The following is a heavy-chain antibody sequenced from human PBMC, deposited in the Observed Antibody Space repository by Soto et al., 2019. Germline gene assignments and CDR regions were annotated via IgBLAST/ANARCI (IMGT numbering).Heavy chain of an antibody. Sequence: GSLRLSCAASGFTFSSYAMSWVRQAPGKGLEWVSAISGSGGSTYYADSVKGRFTISRDNSKNTLYLQMNSLRAEDTAVYYCAKGAYYGSGMGDASWVWRYYYYGMDVWGQGTTVTVS. CDR3: AKGAYYGSGMGDASWVWRYYYYGMDV. V-gene: IGHV3-23*01. CDR1: GFTFSSYA. J-gene: IGHJ6*02. CDR2: ISGSGGST. D-gene: IGHD3-10*01.